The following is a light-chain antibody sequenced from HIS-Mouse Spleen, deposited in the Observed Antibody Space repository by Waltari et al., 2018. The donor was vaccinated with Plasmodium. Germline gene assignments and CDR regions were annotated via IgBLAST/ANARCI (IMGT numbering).Light chain of an antibody. Sequence: AIQLTQSPSSLSASVGDRVTITCRASQGISSALAWDQQKPGKAPKLLIYAASSLESGVPARFSGSGSGTEFTLTISSLQPEDFSTYYCQQFNSYPQGTFGQGTRLEIK. CDR1: QGISSA. CDR3: QQFNSYPQGT. V-gene: IGKV1-13*02. CDR2: AAS. J-gene: IGKJ5*01.